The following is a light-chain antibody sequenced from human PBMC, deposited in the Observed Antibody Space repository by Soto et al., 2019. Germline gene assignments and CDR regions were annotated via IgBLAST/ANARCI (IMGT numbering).Light chain of an antibody. CDR1: QTISSL. V-gene: IGKV1-5*03. Sequence: DIQMTQSPSTPSGSVGDRVTITCRASQTISSLLSWYQQKPGKAPKLLIYKASTLKSGVPSRFSGSGSGTEFTLTISSLQPDDFATYYCQQYNTFSTFGQGTKVDIK. CDR2: KAS. J-gene: IGKJ1*01. CDR3: QQYNTFST.